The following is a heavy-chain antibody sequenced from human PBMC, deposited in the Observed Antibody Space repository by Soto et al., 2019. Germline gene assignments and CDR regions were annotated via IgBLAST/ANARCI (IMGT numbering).Heavy chain of an antibody. CDR2: IYYSGST. V-gene: IGHV4-30-4*01. CDR1: GGSISSGDYY. J-gene: IGHJ5*02. D-gene: IGHD5-12*01. Sequence: SETLSLTCTVSGGSISSGDYYWSWIRQPPGKGLEWIGYIYYSGSTYYNPSLKSRVTISVDTSKNQFSLNLSSVTAADTAMYYCARAGVSTIYPGNNWFDPRGQGTLDTVSA. CDR3: ARAGVSTIYPGNNWFDP.